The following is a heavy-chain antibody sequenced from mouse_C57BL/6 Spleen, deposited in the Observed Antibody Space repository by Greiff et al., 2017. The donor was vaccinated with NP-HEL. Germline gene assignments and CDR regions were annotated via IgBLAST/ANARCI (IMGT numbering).Heavy chain of an antibody. CDR3: ARDYGSSPWFAY. CDR2: ISYSGST. Sequence: EVKVVESGPGMVKPSQSLSLTCTVTGYSITSGYDWHWIRHFPGNKLEWMGYISYSGSTNYNPSLKSRISITHDTSKNHFFLKLNSVTTEDTATYYCARDYGSSPWFAYWGQGTLVTVSA. D-gene: IGHD1-1*01. J-gene: IGHJ3*01. V-gene: IGHV3-1*01. CDR1: GYSITSGYD.